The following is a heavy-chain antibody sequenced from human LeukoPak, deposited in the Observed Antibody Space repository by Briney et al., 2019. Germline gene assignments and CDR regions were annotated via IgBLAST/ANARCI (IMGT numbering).Heavy chain of an antibody. CDR2: IIPIFGTA. D-gene: IGHD6-13*01. J-gene: IGHJ6*03. Sequence: GASVKVSCKASGGTFSRYAINWVRQAPGQGLEWMGRIIPIFGTANYAQKFQGRVTITTDESTSTAYMELSSLRSEDTAVYYCATRELVQDYYYMDVWGKGTTVTVSS. CDR3: ATRELVQDYYYMDV. V-gene: IGHV1-69*05. CDR1: GGTFSRYA.